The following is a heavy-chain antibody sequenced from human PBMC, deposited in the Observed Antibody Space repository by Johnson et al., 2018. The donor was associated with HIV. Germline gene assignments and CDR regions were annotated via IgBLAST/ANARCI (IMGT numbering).Heavy chain of an antibody. V-gene: IGHV3-30-3*01. CDR3: AKDWSRTVGATLGPGAFDI. Sequence: QVQLVVSGGGVVQPGRSVRLSCVASGFSFNRYAMHWVRQAPGKGLEWVAVISFDGSNKYYADSVKGRFTISRDTSKNTLYLQMNSLRAEDTAVYYCAKDWSRTVGATLGPGAFDIWGQGTMVTVSS. J-gene: IGHJ3*02. D-gene: IGHD1-26*01. CDR2: ISFDGSNK. CDR1: GFSFNRYA.